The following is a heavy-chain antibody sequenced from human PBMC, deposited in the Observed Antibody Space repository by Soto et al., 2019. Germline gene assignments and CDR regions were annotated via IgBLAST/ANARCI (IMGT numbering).Heavy chain of an antibody. CDR2: IIPILGIA. Sequence: QVQLVQSGAEVKKPGSSVKVSCKASGGTFSSYTISWVRQAPGQGLEWMGRIIPILGIANYAQKFQGRVTITADKSTSTAYMELSSLRSEDTAVYYCARVSAGYYGSGSYYLDYYYMDVWGKGTTVTVSS. J-gene: IGHJ6*03. CDR3: ARVSAGYYGSGSYYLDYYYMDV. V-gene: IGHV1-69*02. D-gene: IGHD3-10*01. CDR1: GGTFSSYT.